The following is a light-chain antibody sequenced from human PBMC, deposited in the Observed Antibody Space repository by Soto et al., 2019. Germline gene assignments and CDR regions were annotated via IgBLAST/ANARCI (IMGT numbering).Light chain of an antibody. CDR2: DGS. V-gene: IGLV2-23*01. CDR3: CSYAGSSTWV. J-gene: IGLJ3*02. Sequence: QSALTQPASVSGSPGQSITISCTGTSSDFGSYNLVSWYQQHPGKAPRVMIYDGSQRPSGVSNRFSGSKSDNTASLTISGLQAEDEADYYCCSYAGSSTWVFGGGTKVTVL. CDR1: SSDFGSYNL.